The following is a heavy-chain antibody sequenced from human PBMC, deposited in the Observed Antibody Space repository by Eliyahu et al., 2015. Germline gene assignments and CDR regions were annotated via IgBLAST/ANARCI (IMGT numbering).Heavy chain of an antibody. V-gene: IGHV3-30*03. J-gene: IGHJ4*02. Sequence: QVQLVESGGGVVQVGGSLRLSCXASGFPFNTFGMHWVRHSPGKGLELVAVTSFDSKNVFYVDSVEGRFTISRDNSRNTLYLQMNSLRAEDTAVYYCGRDSTAYTRGGTYVVMHWGQGTLVTVSS. CDR1: GFPFNTFG. CDR2: TSFDSKNV. D-gene: IGHD1-26*01. CDR3: GRDSTAYTRGGTYVVMH.